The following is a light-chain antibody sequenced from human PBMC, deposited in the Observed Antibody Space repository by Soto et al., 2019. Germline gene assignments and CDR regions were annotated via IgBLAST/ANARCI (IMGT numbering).Light chain of an antibody. CDR2: DAS. J-gene: IGKJ1*01. CDR3: QRRLMT. CDR1: QSVSSSY. Sequence: EIVLTQSPATLSLSPGERATLSCRASQSVSSSYLAWYQQKPGLAPRLLIYDASSRATGIPDRFSGSGSGTDFTLTINRLEPEDFAVYYCQRRLMTFGQGTKVDIK. V-gene: IGKV3D-20*01.